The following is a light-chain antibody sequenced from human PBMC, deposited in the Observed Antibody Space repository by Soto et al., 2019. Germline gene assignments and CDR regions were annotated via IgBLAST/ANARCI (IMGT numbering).Light chain of an antibody. CDR3: HQYNSYPWT. V-gene: IGKV1-5*03. J-gene: IGKJ1*01. CDR2: KGS. CDR1: QSIRDW. Sequence: DIQMTQSPSTLSASVGDRVTITCRASQSIRDWLAWYQQNPGKAPKVLIYKGSFLENGVPSRFSGSGSGTEFTLTIDSLQPDDFATYYCHQYNSYPWTFGQGTKVEIK.